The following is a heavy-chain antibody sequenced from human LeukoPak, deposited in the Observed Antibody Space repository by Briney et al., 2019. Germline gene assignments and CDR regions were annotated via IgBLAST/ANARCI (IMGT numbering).Heavy chain of an antibody. D-gene: IGHD3-10*01. Sequence: GESLRLSCEASGFTFSNYRMNWVRQAPGKGLEWVSSISSSSTYKYYADSVTGRFTISRDNAKNSLYLQMNSLRAEDTAVYYCATRRVYYYGSGSYYPFDYWGQGTLVTVSS. CDR1: GFTFSNYR. CDR3: ATRRVYYYGSGSYYPFDY. J-gene: IGHJ4*02. CDR2: ISSSSTYK. V-gene: IGHV3-21*01.